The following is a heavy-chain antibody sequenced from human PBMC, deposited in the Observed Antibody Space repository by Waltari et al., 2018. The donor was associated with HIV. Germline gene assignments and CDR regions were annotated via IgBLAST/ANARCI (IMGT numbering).Heavy chain of an antibody. J-gene: IGHJ6*02. CDR2: FDPEDGET. CDR3: ATSGHGGPYYYYGLDV. CDR1: GDTLSELS. D-gene: IGHD5-12*01. V-gene: IGHV1-24*01. Sequence: EQSGPEMRGPGASVKVSCKLSGDTLSELSIHWVRQGPGKGLEWMGGFDPEDGETIHAQKFQDRVTMTEDTSTDTAYMELSSLTSEDTAVYFCATSGHGGPYYYYGLDVWGQGTTVTVSS.